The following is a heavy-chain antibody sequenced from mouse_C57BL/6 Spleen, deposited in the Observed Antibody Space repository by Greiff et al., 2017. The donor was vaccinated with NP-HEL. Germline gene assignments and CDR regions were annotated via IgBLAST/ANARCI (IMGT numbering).Heavy chain of an antibody. J-gene: IGHJ3*01. CDR2: ISDGGSYT. D-gene: IGHD1-1*01. Sequence: EVMLVESGGGLVKPGGSLKLSCAASGFTFSSYAMSWVRQTPEKRLEWVATISDGGSYTYYPDNVKGRFTISRDNAKNNLYLQMSHLKSEDTAMYYCARAHDYGSSLWFAYWGQGTLVTVSA. V-gene: IGHV5-4*03. CDR3: ARAHDYGSSLWFAY. CDR1: GFTFSSYA.